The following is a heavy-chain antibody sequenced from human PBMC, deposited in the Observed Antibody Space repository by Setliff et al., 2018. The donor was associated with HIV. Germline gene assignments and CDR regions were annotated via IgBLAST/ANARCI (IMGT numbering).Heavy chain of an antibody. J-gene: IGHJ2*01. CDR1: GYTFTSYY. V-gene: IGHV1-46*01. D-gene: IGHD6-19*01. Sequence: ASVKVSCKASGYTFTSYYMHWVRQAPGQGLEWMGIINPSGGSTSYAQKFQGRVTMTRDTSTSTVYMELSSLRSEDTAVYYCATAGIAVAGFHWYFDLWGRGTLVTVSS. CDR2: INPSGGST. CDR3: ATAGIAVAGFHWYFDL.